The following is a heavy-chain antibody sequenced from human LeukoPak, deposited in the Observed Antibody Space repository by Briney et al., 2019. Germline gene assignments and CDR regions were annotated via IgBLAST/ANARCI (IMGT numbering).Heavy chain of an antibody. Sequence: PGGSLRLPCAASGFTFSSYEMNWVRQAPGKGLEWVSYISSSGSTIYYADSVKGRFTISRDNAKNSLYLQMNSLRAEDTAVYYCARKGLLRLSFDYWGQGTLVTVSS. CDR2: ISSSGSTI. CDR3: ARKGLLRLSFDY. J-gene: IGHJ4*02. V-gene: IGHV3-48*03. D-gene: IGHD2-15*01. CDR1: GFTFSSYE.